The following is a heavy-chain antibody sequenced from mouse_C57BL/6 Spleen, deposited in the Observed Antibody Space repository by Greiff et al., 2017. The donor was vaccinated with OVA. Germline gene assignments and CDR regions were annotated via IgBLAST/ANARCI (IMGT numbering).Heavy chain of an antibody. Sequence: QVQLKESGAELVKPGASVKISCKASGYAFSSYWMNWVKQRPGKGLEWIGQIYPGDGDTNYNGKFKGKATLTADKSSSTAYMQLSSLTSEDSAVYFCATILDSHAMDYWGQGTSVTVSS. CDR2: IYPGDGDT. D-gene: IGHD3-2*01. CDR3: ATILDSHAMDY. CDR1: GYAFSSYW. J-gene: IGHJ4*01. V-gene: IGHV1-80*01.